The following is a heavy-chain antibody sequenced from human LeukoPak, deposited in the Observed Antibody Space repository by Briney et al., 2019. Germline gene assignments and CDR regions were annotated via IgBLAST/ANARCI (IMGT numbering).Heavy chain of an antibody. CDR2: ISDDGTNT. CDR3: ARSSSSGYAYYFDY. V-gene: IGHV3-30*04. CDR1: GFTFSSYA. D-gene: IGHD6-19*01. J-gene: IGHJ4*02. Sequence: GGSLRLSCAASGFTFSSYAMHWVRQAPGKGLECVAFISDDGTNTYYADSVKGRFTISRDNSENTLYLQMDSLRAEDTALYYCARSSSSGYAYYFDYWGQGTLVTVSS.